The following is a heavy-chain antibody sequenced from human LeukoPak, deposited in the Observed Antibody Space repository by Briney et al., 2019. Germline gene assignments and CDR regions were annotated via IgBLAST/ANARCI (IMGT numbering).Heavy chain of an antibody. CDR3: ARDSGDDYGGDYYYYGMDV. Sequence: GGSLRLSCAASGFTVSSNYMSWVRQAPGKGLEWVSVTYSGGSTYYADSVKGRFTISRHNSKNTLYLQMNSLRAEDTAVYYCARDSGDDYGGDYYYYGMDVWGQGTTVTVSS. V-gene: IGHV3-53*04. J-gene: IGHJ6*02. CDR1: GFTVSSNY. CDR2: TYSGGST. D-gene: IGHD4-23*01.